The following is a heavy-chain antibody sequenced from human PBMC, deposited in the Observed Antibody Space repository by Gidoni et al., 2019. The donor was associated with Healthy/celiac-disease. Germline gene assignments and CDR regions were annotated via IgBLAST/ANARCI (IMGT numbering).Heavy chain of an antibody. D-gene: IGHD3-10*01. Sequence: QMQLVQSGPEVKKPGTSVKVSCKASGFTVTSSAVQWVRQARGQRLEWIGWIVVGSGNTNYAQKFQERVTITRDMSTSTAYMELSSLRSEDTAVYYCAAPFGDYYYYYGMDVWGQGTTVTVSS. V-gene: IGHV1-58*01. CDR1: GFTVTSSA. J-gene: IGHJ6*02. CDR3: AAPFGDYYYYYGMDV. CDR2: IVVGSGNT.